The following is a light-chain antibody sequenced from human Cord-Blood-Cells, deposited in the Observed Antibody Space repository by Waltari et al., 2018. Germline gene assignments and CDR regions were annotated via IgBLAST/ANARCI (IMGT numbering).Light chain of an antibody. CDR3: QKYYSTPFT. CDR2: WAS. CDR1: QGVLYSSNNKNY. V-gene: IGKV4-1*01. Sequence: IVMTQSPDSLAVSLGERATINCKSSQGVLYSSNNKNYLAWYQQKPGQPPKLLIYWASTRESGVPDRFRGSGSGTEFTLTISSRQAEDVAVYYCQKYYSTPFTVGPGTKVDIK. J-gene: IGKJ3*01.